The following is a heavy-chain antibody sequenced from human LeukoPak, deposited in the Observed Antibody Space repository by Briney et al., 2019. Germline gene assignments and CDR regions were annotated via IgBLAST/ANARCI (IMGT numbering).Heavy chain of an antibody. V-gene: IGHV3-74*01. D-gene: IGHD5-18*01. CDR1: GFTFSSYW. Sequence: PGGSLRLSCAASGFTFSSYWMHWVRQVPRKGLVWVSRINSDGSNTNYADSVKGRFTISRDNAKNTLYLQMNSLRAEDTAVYYCARGPYRGYSYGYYSGAFDIWGQGTMVTVSS. J-gene: IGHJ3*02. CDR3: ARGPYRGYSYGYYSGAFDI. CDR2: INSDGSNT.